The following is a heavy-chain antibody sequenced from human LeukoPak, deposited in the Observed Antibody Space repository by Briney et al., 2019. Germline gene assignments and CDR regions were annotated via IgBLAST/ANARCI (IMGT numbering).Heavy chain of an antibody. Sequence: ASVKVSCKASGYTFTSYDINWVRQATGQGREWMGWMNPNSGNTGYAQKFQGRVTITADESTSTAYMELSSLRSEDTAVYYCARSLGDYYDSSGYYPLFDYWGQGTLVTVSS. J-gene: IGHJ4*02. CDR3: ARSLGDYYDSSGYYPLFDY. CDR2: MNPNSGNT. D-gene: IGHD3-22*01. CDR1: GYTFTSYD. V-gene: IGHV1-8*01.